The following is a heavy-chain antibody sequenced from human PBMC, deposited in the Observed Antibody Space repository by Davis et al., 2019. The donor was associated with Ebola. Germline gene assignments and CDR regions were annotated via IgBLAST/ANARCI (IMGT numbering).Heavy chain of an antibody. J-gene: IGHJ4*02. D-gene: IGHD1-26*01. CDR3: ARGGNSGSYYYFDY. Sequence: SVNVSCKASGCTFSSYAISWVRQAPGQGLEWMGGIIPIFGTANYAQKFQGRVTITADKSTSTDYMELSSLRSEDTAVYYCARGGNSGSYYYFDYWGQGTLVTVSS. V-gene: IGHV1-69*06. CDR2: IIPIFGTA. CDR1: GCTFSSYA.